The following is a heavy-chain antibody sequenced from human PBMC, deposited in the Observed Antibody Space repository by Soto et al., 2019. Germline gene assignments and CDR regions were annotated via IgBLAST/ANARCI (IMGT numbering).Heavy chain of an antibody. CDR3: VKEGYYYDSSGYYYGWFDP. Sequence: GGSLRLSCSASGFTFSSYSMHWVRQAPGKGLEYVSAISSNGGSTYYADSVKGRFTISRDNSKNTLYLQMSSLRAEDTAVYYCVKEGYYYDSSGYYYGWFDPWGQGTLVTVSS. J-gene: IGHJ5*02. D-gene: IGHD3-22*01. CDR2: ISSNGGST. CDR1: GFTFSSYS. V-gene: IGHV3-64D*06.